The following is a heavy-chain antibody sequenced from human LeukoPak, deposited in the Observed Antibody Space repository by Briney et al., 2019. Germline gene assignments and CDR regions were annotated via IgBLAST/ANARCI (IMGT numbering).Heavy chain of an antibody. D-gene: IGHD6-13*01. Sequence: PGGSLRLSCAASGFTFSSYWMSWVRQAPGKGLEWVANIKQDGSEKYYVDSVKGRFTISRDNAKNSLYLQMNSLRAEDTAVYYCARERQQLVQFHYYYYYMDVWGKGTTVTVSS. V-gene: IGHV3-7*01. CDR2: IKQDGSEK. CDR1: GFTFSSYW. CDR3: ARERQQLVQFHYYYYYMDV. J-gene: IGHJ6*03.